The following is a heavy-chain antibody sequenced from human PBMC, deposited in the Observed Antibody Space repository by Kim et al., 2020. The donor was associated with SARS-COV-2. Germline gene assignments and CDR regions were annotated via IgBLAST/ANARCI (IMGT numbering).Heavy chain of an antibody. V-gene: IGHV3-13*01. J-gene: IGHJ6*02. D-gene: IGHD3-10*01. Sequence: GGSLRLSCTPSGFTFTDHDMHWVRQIPGKGLQWVSSIGFLGDSYYPDSMKGRFTVSRDNAKSSLFLKMDNLRAGDTAIYYCARGGVGTSRGLYYSLDVWGQGTTVIVSS. CDR2: IGFLGDS. CDR3: ARGGVGTSRGLYYSLDV. CDR1: GFTFTDHD.